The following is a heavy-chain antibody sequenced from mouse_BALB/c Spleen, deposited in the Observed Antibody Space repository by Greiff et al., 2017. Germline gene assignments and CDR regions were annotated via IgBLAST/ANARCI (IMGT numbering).Heavy chain of an antibody. CDR3: AREGLLRTWFAY. J-gene: IGHJ3*01. V-gene: IGHV5-6-5*01. CDR1: GFTFSSYA. CDR2: ISSGGST. Sequence: EVQVVESGGGLVKPGGSLKLSCAASGFTFSSYAMSWVRQTPEKRLEWVASISSGGSTYYPDSVKGRFTISRDNARNILYLQMSSLRSEDTAMYYCAREGLLRTWFAYWGQGTLVTVSA. D-gene: IGHD1-1*01.